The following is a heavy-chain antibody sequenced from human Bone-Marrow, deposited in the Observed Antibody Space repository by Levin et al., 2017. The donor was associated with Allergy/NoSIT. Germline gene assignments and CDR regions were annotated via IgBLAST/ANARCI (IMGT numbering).Heavy chain of an antibody. CDR2: IYYTGST. CDR3: AAGSKRYSSSWYVYS. J-gene: IGHJ4*02. Sequence: SQTLSLTCAVSGGSISSDDFYWSWIRQPPGKGLEWIGYIYYTGSTYYNPSLKSQIIISLDTSNSQFSLKLTSVTAADTAVYYCAAGSKRYSSSWYVYSWGQGTLVTVSS. CDR1: GGSISSDDFY. V-gene: IGHV4-30-4*01. D-gene: IGHD6-13*01.